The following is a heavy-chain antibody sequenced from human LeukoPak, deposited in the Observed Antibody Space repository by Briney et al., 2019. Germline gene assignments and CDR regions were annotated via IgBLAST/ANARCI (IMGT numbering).Heavy chain of an antibody. J-gene: IGHJ4*02. CDR1: GFTFSSYG. CDR2: IWYDGSNK. V-gene: IGHV3-33*01. D-gene: IGHD2-15*01. CDR3: ARAPYCSGGSCYYGGRGYFDY. Sequence: GGSLRLSCAASGFTFSSYGMHWVRQAPGKGLGWVAVIWYDGSNKYYADSVKGRFTISRDNSKNTLYLQMNSLRAEDTAVYYCARAPYCSGGSCYYGGRGYFDYWGQGTLVTVSS.